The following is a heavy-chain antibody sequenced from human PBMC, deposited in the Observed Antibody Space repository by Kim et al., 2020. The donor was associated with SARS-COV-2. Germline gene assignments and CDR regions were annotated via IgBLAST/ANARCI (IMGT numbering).Heavy chain of an antibody. V-gene: IGHV1-46*01. Sequence: EGSTSYAQKFQGRVPVTRDTSTSTVYMELSSLRSEDTAVYYCATGAAATGNWGQGTQVTVSS. CDR2: EGST. J-gene: IGHJ4*02. D-gene: IGHD6-13*01. CDR3: ATGAAATGN.